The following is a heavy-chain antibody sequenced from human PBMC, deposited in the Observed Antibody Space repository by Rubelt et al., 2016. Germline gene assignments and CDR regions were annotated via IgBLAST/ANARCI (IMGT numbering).Heavy chain of an antibody. CDR2: ISDRSSTI. Sequence: EVHLVESGGGLVQPGGSLRLSCAASGFTFSKYNMNWVRQAPGKGLEWVSYISDRSSTIYYADYVTGRFTISMDNAKNSRYRQMNSLRAEDTAVYYCVGTYSTHWYFDLWGRGTLVTVAS. V-gene: IGHV3-48*04. J-gene: IGHJ2*01. D-gene: IGHD2-15*01. CDR3: VGTYSTHWYFDL. CDR1: GFTFSKYN.